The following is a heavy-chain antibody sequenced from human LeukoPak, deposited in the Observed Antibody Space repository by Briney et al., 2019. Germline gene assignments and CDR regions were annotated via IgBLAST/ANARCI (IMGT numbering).Heavy chain of an antibody. Sequence: PGRSLKPSCAASGFTFSSYGMHWVRQAPGKGLEWVAVISYDGSNKYYADSVKGRFTISRDNSKNTLYLQMSSLRAEDTAVYYCAKPTRAGYDYFDSWGQGTLVTVSS. V-gene: IGHV3-30*18. J-gene: IGHJ4*02. CDR2: ISYDGSNK. CDR3: AKPTRAGYDYFDS. CDR1: GFTFSSYG. D-gene: IGHD5-12*01.